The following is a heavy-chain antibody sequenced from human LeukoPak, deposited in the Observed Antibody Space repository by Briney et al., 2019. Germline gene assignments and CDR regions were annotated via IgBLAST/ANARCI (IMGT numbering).Heavy chain of an antibody. CDR3: VRERTMVGGADI. CDR2: MYISGST. CDR1: VGSISSDTCY. J-gene: IGHJ3*02. D-gene: IGHD2-21*01. V-gene: IGHV4-61*02. Sequence: PSETLSLTCTVSVGSISSDTCYWSWIRQPAGKGLEWIGRMYISGSTNYNPSLKSRVSISVDTSNNQFSLRLSSGTASDTAVCYCVRERTMVGGADIWGQGTKVTVSS.